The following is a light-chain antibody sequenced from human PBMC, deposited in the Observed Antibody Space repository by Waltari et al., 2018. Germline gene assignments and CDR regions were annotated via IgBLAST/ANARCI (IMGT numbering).Light chain of an antibody. V-gene: IGKV1-5*03. Sequence: DIQMTQSPSTLSASVGDRVTITCRASQSISRWLAWHQQRPGKAPKLIKYQTSILQSGVPSRFSGSGFGTEFTLTISSLQPDDFATYYCQQYEGYSTFGQGTKLEI. J-gene: IGKJ2*01. CDR2: QTS. CDR1: QSISRW. CDR3: QQYEGYST.